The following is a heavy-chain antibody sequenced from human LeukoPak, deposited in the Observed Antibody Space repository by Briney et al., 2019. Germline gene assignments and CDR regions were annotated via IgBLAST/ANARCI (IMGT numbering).Heavy chain of an antibody. CDR2: ISAYNGNT. V-gene: IGHV1-18*01. CDR3: ARDYGGYYDSSGYPPPGY. CDR1: GYTFTSYG. D-gene: IGHD3-22*01. J-gene: IGHJ4*02. Sequence: VASVKVSCKASGYTFTSYGISWVRQAPGQGLEWMGWISAYNGNTNYAQKLQGRVTMTTDTSTSTAYMELRSLRPDDTAVYYCARDYGGYYDSSGYPPPGYWGQGTLVTVSS.